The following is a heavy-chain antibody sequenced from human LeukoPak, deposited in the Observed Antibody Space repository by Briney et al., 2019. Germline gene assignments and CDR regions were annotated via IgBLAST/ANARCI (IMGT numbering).Heavy chain of an antibody. V-gene: IGHV3-7*01. CDR2: VEHDGSTK. J-gene: IGHJ4*02. Sequence: GGSLRLSCTVSGFSFSSYWMSWVRQAPGKGLERVANVEHDGSTKFYLDSVKGRFTISRDNTMSSLYLQMDSLRAEDTAVYFCARHVHGGDYGFFDYWGQGTLVTVSS. CDR3: ARHVHGGDYGFFDY. CDR1: GFSFSSYW. D-gene: IGHD2-21*02.